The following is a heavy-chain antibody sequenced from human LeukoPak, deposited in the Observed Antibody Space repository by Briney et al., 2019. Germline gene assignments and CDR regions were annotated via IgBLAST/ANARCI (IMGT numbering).Heavy chain of an antibody. J-gene: IGHJ4*02. CDR2: ISYDGSNK. D-gene: IGHD1-26*01. Sequence: GRSLRLSCAASGFTFSSYAMHWVRQAPGKGLEWVAVISYDGSNKYYADSVKGRFTISRNNSKNTLYLQMNSVRAEDPAVYYWATPGGSGSYLGGGDYFDYWGQGTLVIVSS. V-gene: IGHV3-30-3*01. CDR3: ATPGGSGSYLGGGDYFDY. CDR1: GFTFSSYA.